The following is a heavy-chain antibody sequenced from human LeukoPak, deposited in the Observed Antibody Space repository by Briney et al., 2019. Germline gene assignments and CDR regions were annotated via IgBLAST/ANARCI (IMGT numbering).Heavy chain of an antibody. Sequence: GGSLRLSCAASGFTFSSYAMSWVRQAPGKGLERVANIKQDGSEKYYVDSVRGRFTISRDNAKNSLSLQMNSLRAEDTAVYYCASNYGGWGQGTLVTVSS. V-gene: IGHV3-7*03. CDR1: GFTFSSYA. J-gene: IGHJ4*02. CDR3: ASNYGG. D-gene: IGHD4-11*01. CDR2: IKQDGSEK.